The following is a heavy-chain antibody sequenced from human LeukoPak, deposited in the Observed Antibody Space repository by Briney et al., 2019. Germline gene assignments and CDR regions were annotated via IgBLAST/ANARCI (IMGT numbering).Heavy chain of an antibody. CDR1: GYTLTELS. CDR2: FDPEDGET. CDR3: ASGFRYCSSTSCPRWDYYYYYMDV. D-gene: IGHD2-2*01. J-gene: IGHJ6*03. Sequence: GASVKVSCKVSGYTLTELSMHWVRQAPGKGLEWMGGFDPEDGETVYAQKFQGRVTMTEDTSTDTAYMELSSLRSEDTAVYYCASGFRYCSSTSCPRWDYYYYYMDVWGKGTTVTVSS. V-gene: IGHV1-24*01.